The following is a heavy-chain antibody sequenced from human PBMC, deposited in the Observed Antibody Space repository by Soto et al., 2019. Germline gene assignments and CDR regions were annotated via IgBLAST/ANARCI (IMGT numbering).Heavy chain of an antibody. CDR3: ASRDPGTSVDY. CDR1: GGAFTSNNW. D-gene: IGHD1-7*01. V-gene: IGHV4-4*02. Sequence: PSETLSLTCAVSGGAFTSNNWWTWVRQPPGQGLEWIGEIYRTGSTNYNPSLKSRVTISLDKSENQFSLKVTSLTAADTAVYYCASRDPGTSVDYWGQGTLVTVSS. J-gene: IGHJ4*02. CDR2: IYRTGST.